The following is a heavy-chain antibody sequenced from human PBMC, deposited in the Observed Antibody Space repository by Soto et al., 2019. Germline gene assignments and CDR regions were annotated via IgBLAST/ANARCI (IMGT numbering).Heavy chain of an antibody. J-gene: IGHJ6*02. CDR1: GFSLSTYGVG. V-gene: IGHV2-5*02. CDR2: IYWDDDK. Sequence: QITLKESGPTLVKPTQTLTLTCTFSGFSLSTYGVGVGWIRQPPGKALEWLALIYWDDDKRYSPSLKSRLTITKDTSKNQVVLTVTNMDPVDTATYYCALVTGSWGEYGMDVWGRGTTVTVSS. D-gene: IGHD1-26*01. CDR3: ALVTGSWGEYGMDV.